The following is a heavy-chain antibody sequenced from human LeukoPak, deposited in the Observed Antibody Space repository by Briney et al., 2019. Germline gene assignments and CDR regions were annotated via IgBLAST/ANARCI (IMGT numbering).Heavy chain of an antibody. Sequence: GGSLRLSCAASGFTFSSYGMSWVRQAPGKGLEWVSAISGSGGSTYYADSVKGRFTISRDNSKNTLYLQMNRLRAEDTAVYYCAKDPNRYDSSIYYCAYWGQGTLVTVSS. CDR1: GFTFSSYG. CDR2: ISGSGGST. V-gene: IGHV3-23*01. CDR3: AKDPNRYDSSIYYCAY. D-gene: IGHD3-22*01. J-gene: IGHJ4*02.